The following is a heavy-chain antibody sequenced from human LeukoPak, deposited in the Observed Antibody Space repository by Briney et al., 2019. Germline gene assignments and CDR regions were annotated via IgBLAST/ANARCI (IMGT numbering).Heavy chain of an antibody. Sequence: GGSLSLSCVASGFTFNRYWRSWGRQAPGKGVEWVANIKQDGSQKYYVHSVEGRFTISRDNAKKSLYLQMDSLRAEETAIYYRASPRATDFGSGYPNRGQGTLLTVSP. CDR3: ASPRATDFGSGYPN. J-gene: IGHJ4*02. V-gene: IGHV3-7*01. D-gene: IGHD3-3*01. CDR1: GFTFNRYW. CDR2: IKQDGSQK.